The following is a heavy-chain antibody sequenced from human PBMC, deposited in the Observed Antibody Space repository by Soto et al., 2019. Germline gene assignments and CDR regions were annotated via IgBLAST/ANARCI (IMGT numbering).Heavy chain of an antibody. V-gene: IGHV4-34*01. Sequence: QVQLQQWGAGLLKPSETLSLTCGVYGESFSVYYWSWIRQPPGKGLEWIGEINHSGSTNYNPSLKSRVTISVDTSKNHLSLKLSSVTAADTAVYYCAREKHPWVAVPVRQVKSTWWFDSWGQGTLVTVSS. CDR3: AREKHPWVAVPVRQVKSTWWFDS. CDR1: GESFSVYY. J-gene: IGHJ5*01. CDR2: INHSGST. D-gene: IGHD6-19*01.